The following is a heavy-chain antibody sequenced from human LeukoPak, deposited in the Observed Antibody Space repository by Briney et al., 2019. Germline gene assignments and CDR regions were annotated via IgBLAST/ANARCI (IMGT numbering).Heavy chain of an antibody. Sequence: GGSLRLSCAASGFTFSTYEASWVRQAPGKGLEWVASISSSTTYIYYADSLEGRFTISRDDAKNSLYLQMSSLRAEDTAVYYCAREVIGGNSAWGQGTLVTVSS. V-gene: IGHV3-21*01. CDR2: ISSSTTYI. D-gene: IGHD4-23*01. CDR3: AREVIGGNSA. CDR1: GFTFSTYE. J-gene: IGHJ4*02.